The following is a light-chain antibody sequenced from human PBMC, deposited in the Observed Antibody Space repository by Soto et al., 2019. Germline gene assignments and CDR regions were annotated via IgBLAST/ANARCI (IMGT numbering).Light chain of an antibody. Sequence: EIVLTQSPATLSLSPGERATLSCRASQSVGSSLAWYQQKPGQAPRLLINDSSNRATGIPARFSGSGSGTDFTLTISSLEPEDFAVYYCQQYGSSPPLSFGGGTKVDIK. J-gene: IGKJ4*01. CDR1: QSVGSS. V-gene: IGKV3-11*01. CDR3: QQYGSSPPLS. CDR2: DSS.